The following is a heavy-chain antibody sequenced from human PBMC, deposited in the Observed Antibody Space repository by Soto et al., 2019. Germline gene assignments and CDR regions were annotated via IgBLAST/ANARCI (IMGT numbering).Heavy chain of an antibody. CDR3: ARVFRYFDWPRCINDY. V-gene: IGHV3-21*01. D-gene: IGHD3-9*01. Sequence: PGGSLRLSCAASGFTFSSYAMSWVRQAPGKGLEWVSAISGSGSYIYYADSVKGRFTISRDNAKNSLYLQMNSLRAEDTAVYYRARVFRYFDWPRCINDYWGQGTLVTVSS. CDR2: ISGSGSYI. CDR1: GFTFSSYA. J-gene: IGHJ4*02.